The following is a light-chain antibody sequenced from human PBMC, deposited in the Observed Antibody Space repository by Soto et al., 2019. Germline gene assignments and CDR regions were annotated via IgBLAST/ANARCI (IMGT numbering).Light chain of an antibody. Sequence: QSVLTQPPSASGTPGQRVTISCSGSSSNIGSNTVNWYQQLPGTAPKLLIYSNNQRPSGVPDRFSGSKSGTSASLAISGLQSEDEADYYCAAWDDNLNGLYVFGTVTKVTVL. CDR3: AAWDDNLNGLYV. V-gene: IGLV1-44*01. J-gene: IGLJ1*01. CDR2: SNN. CDR1: SSNIGSNT.